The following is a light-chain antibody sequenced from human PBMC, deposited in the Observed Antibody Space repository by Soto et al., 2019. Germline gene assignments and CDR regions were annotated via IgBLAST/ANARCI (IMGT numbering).Light chain of an antibody. CDR2: GAS. V-gene: IGKV3-15*01. CDR3: QQYNNWPPWT. CDR1: QSVSSN. J-gene: IGKJ1*01. Sequence: EIVMTQSPATLSVSPGERATLSCRASQSVSSNLAWYQQKPGQAPRLLIYGASTRATGIPVRFSGSGSGTEFTLTISSLQSEDFAVYDCQQYNNWPPWTFGRGTKVEIK.